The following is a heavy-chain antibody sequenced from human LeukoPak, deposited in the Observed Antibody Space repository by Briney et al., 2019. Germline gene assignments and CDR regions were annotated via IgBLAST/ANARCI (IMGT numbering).Heavy chain of an antibody. CDR2: INHSGST. V-gene: IGHV4-34*01. J-gene: IGHJ4*02. CDR1: GGSFSGYY. CDR3: ARNDYGGNMGFDY. D-gene: IGHD4-23*01. Sequence: SETLSLTCAVYGGSFSGYYWSWIRQPPGKGLEWIGGINHSGSTNYNPSLKSRVTISVDTSKNQFSLKLSSVTAADTAVYYCARNDYGGNMGFDYWGQGTLVTVSS.